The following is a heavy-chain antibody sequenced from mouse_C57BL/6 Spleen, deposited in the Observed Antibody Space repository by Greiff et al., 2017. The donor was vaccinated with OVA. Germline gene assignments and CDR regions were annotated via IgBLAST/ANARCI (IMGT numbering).Heavy chain of an antibody. J-gene: IGHJ4*01. CDR2: IDPADGNT. CDR3: AASRTGARDY. D-gene: IGHD3-3*01. CDR1: GFNIKNTY. Sequence: EVQGVESVAELVRPGASVKLSCTASGFNIKNTYMHWVKQRPEQGLEWIGRIDPADGNTKYTPKVKGKATITADTSSNTAYLQLSSLTSEDTAIYYCAASRTGARDYWGQGTSVTVSS. V-gene: IGHV14-3*01.